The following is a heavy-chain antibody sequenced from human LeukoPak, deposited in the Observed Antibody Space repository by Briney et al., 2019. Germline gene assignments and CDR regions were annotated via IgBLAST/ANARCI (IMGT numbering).Heavy chain of an antibody. Sequence: PGGSLRLSCAASGFTFSSYAMHWVRQAPGKGLEWVAVISYDGSNKYYADSVKGRFTISRDNSKNTLYLQMNSLRAEDTAVYYCARVLGPVPAATLGMDVWGQGTTVTVSS. J-gene: IGHJ6*02. CDR3: ARVLGPVPAATLGMDV. CDR2: ISYDGSNK. D-gene: IGHD2-2*01. V-gene: IGHV3-30-3*01. CDR1: GFTFSSYA.